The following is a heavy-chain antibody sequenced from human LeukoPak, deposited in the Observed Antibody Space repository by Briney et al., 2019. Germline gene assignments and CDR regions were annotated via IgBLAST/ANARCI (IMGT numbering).Heavy chain of an antibody. CDR1: GGSISSSSYY. Sequence: PSETLSLTCTVSGGSISSSSYYWVWIRQPPGKGLEWIGTIDYSGTTYYKPSLKSRVTISADTSKNQFSLKLTSVTAADTAIYYCARDLTGSGTSDIWGQGTMVTVSS. CDR3: ARDLTGSGTSDI. V-gene: IGHV4-39*07. CDR2: IDYSGTT. D-gene: IGHD3-10*01. J-gene: IGHJ3*02.